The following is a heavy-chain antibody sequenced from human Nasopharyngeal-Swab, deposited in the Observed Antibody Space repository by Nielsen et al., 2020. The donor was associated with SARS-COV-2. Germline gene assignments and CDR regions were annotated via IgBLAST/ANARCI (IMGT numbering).Heavy chain of an antibody. J-gene: IGHJ4*02. Sequence: GESLKISCEASGFTVSSNYMSWVRQAPGKGLEWVSVIYSDGSTSYADSVKGRFTISRDNSKNTLYLQMNSLRAEGTAVYYCARGLAPRYSGSYTPFGYWGQGTLVTVSS. CDR2: IYSDGST. CDR3: ARGLAPRYSGSYTPFGY. D-gene: IGHD1-26*01. V-gene: IGHV3-53*01. CDR1: GFTVSSNY.